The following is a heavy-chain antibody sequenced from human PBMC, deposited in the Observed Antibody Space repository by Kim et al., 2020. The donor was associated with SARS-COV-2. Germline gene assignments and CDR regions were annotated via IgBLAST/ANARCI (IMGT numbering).Heavy chain of an antibody. J-gene: IGHJ6*02. CDR3: AKDLETGRGYGMDV. V-gene: IGHV3-43D*03. Sequence: ADSVKGRFTISRDNSKNSLYLQMNSLRAEDTALYYCAKDLETGRGYGMDVWGQGTTVTVSS. D-gene: IGHD3-10*01.